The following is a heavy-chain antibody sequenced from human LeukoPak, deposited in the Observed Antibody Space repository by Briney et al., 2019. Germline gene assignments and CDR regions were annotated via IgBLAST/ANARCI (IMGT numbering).Heavy chain of an antibody. V-gene: IGHV1-2*02. D-gene: IGHD4-23*01. CDR3: ARSVGGIDY. CDR1: GYIFTGQF. J-gene: IGHJ4*02. CDR2: YNPNSGDT. Sequence: ASVTVSCKASGYIFTGQFIHWVRQAPGQGLEWMAMYNPNSGDTTFSQRFQDRVTMTRDTSVNTAFMELSRLTSDDTAVYYCARSVGGIDYWGQGTLVTVSS.